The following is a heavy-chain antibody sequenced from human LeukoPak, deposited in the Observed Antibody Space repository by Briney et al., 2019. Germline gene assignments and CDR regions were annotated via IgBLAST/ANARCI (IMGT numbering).Heavy chain of an antibody. V-gene: IGHV3-30*18. D-gene: IGHD3-22*01. J-gene: IGHJ4*02. CDR3: AKGSYYDSSGSFYFDY. CDR2: ISYDGSNK. CDR1: GLTFSSYG. Sequence: GGSLRLSCAASGLTFSSYGMHWVRQAPGKGLEWVAVISYDGSNKYYADSVKGRFTISRDNSKNTLYVQVNSLGTEDTAAYYCAKGSYYDSSGSFYFDYWGQGTLVTVSS.